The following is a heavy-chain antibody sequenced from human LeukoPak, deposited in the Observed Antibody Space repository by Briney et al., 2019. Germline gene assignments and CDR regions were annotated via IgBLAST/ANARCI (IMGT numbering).Heavy chain of an antibody. CDR1: GYTFTSYD. CDR3: ASTAHSSSWYSRGWYYYYYGMDV. D-gene: IGHD6-13*01. J-gene: IGHJ6*02. V-gene: IGHV1-8*01. CDR2: MNPNSGNT. Sequence: GASVKVSCKASGYTFTSYDINWVRQATGQGLEWMGWMNPNSGNTGYAQKFQGRVTMTRNTSISTAYMELSSLRSEDTAVYYCASTAHSSSWYSRGWYYYYYGMDVWGQGTTVTVSS.